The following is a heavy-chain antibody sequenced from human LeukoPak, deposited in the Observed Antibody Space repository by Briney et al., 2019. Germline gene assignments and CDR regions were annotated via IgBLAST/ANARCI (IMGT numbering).Heavy chain of an antibody. Sequence: PGRSLRLSCAASGFTFSSYGMHWVRQAPGKGLEWVAVISYDGSNKYYADSVKGRSTISRDNSKNTLYLQMNSLRAEDTAVYYCAKGGKKTGTKPGDWFDPWGQGTLVTVSS. V-gene: IGHV3-30*18. CDR1: GFTFSSYG. J-gene: IGHJ5*02. D-gene: IGHD1-1*01. CDR2: ISYDGSNK. CDR3: AKGGKKTGTKPGDWFDP.